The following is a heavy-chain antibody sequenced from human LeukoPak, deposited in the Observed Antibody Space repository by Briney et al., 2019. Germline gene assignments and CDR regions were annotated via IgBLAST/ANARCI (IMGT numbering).Heavy chain of an antibody. Sequence: SETLSLTCTVSGGSISSSSYYRSWIRQPAGQGLEWIGRIYNSGSTSYNPSLKSRVSISVDTSKKQFSLKLSSVTAADTAVYYCARGRTRGYCTNGVCYTHFDYWGQGTLVTVSS. CDR1: GGSISSSSYY. D-gene: IGHD2-8*01. V-gene: IGHV4-61*02. CDR2: IYNSGST. CDR3: ARGRTRGYCTNGVCYTHFDY. J-gene: IGHJ4*02.